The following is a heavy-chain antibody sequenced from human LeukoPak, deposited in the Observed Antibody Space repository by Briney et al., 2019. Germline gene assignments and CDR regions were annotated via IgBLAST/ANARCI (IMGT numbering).Heavy chain of an antibody. CDR1: GFTFSSYA. CDR2: ISGNGVTT. D-gene: IGHD6-19*01. V-gene: IGHV3-64*01. CDR3: ARDYKASGWYYFDY. Sequence: GGSLRLSCAASGFTFSSYAMSWVRQAPGKGLEYVSAISGNGVTTYYANSVKGRFTIYRDNSKNTLYLQMGSLRAEDMAVYYCARDYKASGWYYFDYWGQGTLVTVSS. J-gene: IGHJ4*02.